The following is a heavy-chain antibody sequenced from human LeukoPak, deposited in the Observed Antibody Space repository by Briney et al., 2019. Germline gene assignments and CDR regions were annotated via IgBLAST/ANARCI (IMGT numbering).Heavy chain of an antibody. CDR3: AKDNRRHYTSGPNPDSLH. CDR2: ISWNSGSI. D-gene: IGHD6-19*01. Sequence: GRSLRLSCAGSGFIFNNYAMHWVRQPPGKGLEWVSGISWNSGSIDYADSVKGRFTISRDNAKNSLYLQVNSLRVEDTAFYYCAKDNRRHYTSGPNPDSLHWGQGALVTVSS. V-gene: IGHV3-9*01. J-gene: IGHJ4*02. CDR1: GFIFNNYA.